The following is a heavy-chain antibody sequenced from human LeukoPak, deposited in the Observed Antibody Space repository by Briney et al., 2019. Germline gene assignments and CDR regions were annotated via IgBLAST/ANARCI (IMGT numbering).Heavy chain of an antibody. CDR3: ARGIDIVVVVAATELYGMDV. V-gene: IGHV6-1*01. J-gene: IGHJ6*02. D-gene: IGHD2-15*01. CDR1: GDSVSSNSAA. Sequence: SQTLSLTCAISGDSVSSNSAAWNWIRQSPSRGLEWLGRTYYRSKWYNDYAVSVKSLITINPDTSKSQFSLQLNSVTPEDTAVYYCARGIDIVVVVAATELYGMDVWGQGTTVTVSS. CDR2: TYYRSKWYN.